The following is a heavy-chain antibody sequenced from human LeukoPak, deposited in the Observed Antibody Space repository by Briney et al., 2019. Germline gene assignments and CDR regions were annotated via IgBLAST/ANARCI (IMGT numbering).Heavy chain of an antibody. J-gene: IGHJ4*02. CDR2: IRSSSTYI. Sequence: GGSLRLSCAASGFTFSSYSMNWVRQAPGKGLEWVSSIRSSSTYIYYADSVKGRFTISRDNATNSLFLQMNSLRAEDTAVYYCARDRGNRGSYYGSDYWGQGTLVTVSS. V-gene: IGHV3-21*01. D-gene: IGHD1-26*01. CDR3: ARDRGNRGSYYGSDY. CDR1: GFTFSSYS.